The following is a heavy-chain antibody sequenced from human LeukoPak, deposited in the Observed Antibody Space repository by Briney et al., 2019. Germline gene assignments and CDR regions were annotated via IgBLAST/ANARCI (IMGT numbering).Heavy chain of an antibody. CDR2: INPSGGST. J-gene: IGHJ3*02. Sequence: GASVKVSCKASGYTFTSYYMHWVRQAPGQGLEWMGIINPSGGSTSYAQKFQDRITMTRDTSTVYMELSSLRSEDTAVYYCARGNTYYDSRGYFGDIWGQGTMVTVSS. CDR3: ARGNTYYDSRGYFGDI. V-gene: IGHV1-46*01. CDR1: GYTFTSYY. D-gene: IGHD3-22*01.